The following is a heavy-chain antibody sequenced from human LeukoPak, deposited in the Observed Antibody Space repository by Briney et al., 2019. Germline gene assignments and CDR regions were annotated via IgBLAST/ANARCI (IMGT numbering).Heavy chain of an antibody. CDR2: IDQDGSSK. CDR3: ARYRFSGSYYDDF. CDR1: GFTLSSYW. J-gene: IGHJ4*02. D-gene: IGHD1-26*01. Sequence: GESLRLSCAASGFTLSSYWMSWVRQAPGKGLEWVANIDQDGSSKYYVDSVKGRFSISRDDAKNSLYLQMNSLRAEDTAVYYCARYRFSGSYYDDFWGQGTLVTVSS. V-gene: IGHV3-7*01.